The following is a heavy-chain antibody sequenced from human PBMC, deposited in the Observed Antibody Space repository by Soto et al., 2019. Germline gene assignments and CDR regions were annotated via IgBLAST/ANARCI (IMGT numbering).Heavy chain of an antibody. CDR3: ATSEDIVATTPPSM. J-gene: IGHJ4*02. Sequence: SETLSLTCTVSGGSISSYYWSWIRQPPGKGLEWIGYIYYSGSTNYNPSLKSRVTISVDTSKNQFSLKLSSVTAADTAVYYCATSEDIVATTPPSMWGQGTLVTVSS. V-gene: IGHV4-59*01. CDR1: GGSISSYY. D-gene: IGHD5-12*01. CDR2: IYYSGST.